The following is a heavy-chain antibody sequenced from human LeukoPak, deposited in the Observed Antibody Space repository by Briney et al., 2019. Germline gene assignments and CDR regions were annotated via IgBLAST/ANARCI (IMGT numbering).Heavy chain of an antibody. Sequence: PGGSLRLSCAASGFTFSSYWMSWVRQAPGKGLEWVANIKQDGSEKYYVDSVKGRFTISRDNAKNSLYLQMNSLRAEDTAVYYCARRTYYDFWSGYSGGDDYFDYWGQGTLVTVSS. J-gene: IGHJ4*02. CDR1: GFTFSSYW. D-gene: IGHD3-3*01. CDR3: ARRTYYDFWSGYSGGDDYFDY. V-gene: IGHV3-7*01. CDR2: IKQDGSEK.